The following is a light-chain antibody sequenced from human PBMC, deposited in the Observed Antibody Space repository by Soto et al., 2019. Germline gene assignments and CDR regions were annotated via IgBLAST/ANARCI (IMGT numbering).Light chain of an antibody. CDR1: QSISGW. V-gene: IGKV1-5*01. CDR3: QQYNSYSWT. Sequence: DIQMTQSPSTLSASVGDRVTITCRASQSISGWLAWYQQKPGEAPKLLIYDASTLESGAPSRFSGSRSGTEFTLTISSLQPDDFATYYCQQYNSYSWTFGQGTKVDIK. J-gene: IGKJ1*01. CDR2: DAS.